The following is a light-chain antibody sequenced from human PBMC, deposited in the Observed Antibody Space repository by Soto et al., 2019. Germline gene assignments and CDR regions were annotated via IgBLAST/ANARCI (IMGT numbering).Light chain of an antibody. V-gene: IGKV3-15*01. CDR1: QRISSN. CDR3: QQYNIWPPYT. J-gene: IGKJ2*01. CDR2: GAS. Sequence: EIVMTQSPATLSVSPGERATLYCKASQRISSNLAWYQQKPGQPTRLLIYGASTRASGIPARFSGSGSVTEFTLTISGMASEYFALYDCQQYNIWPPYTFGQGTKLEIK.